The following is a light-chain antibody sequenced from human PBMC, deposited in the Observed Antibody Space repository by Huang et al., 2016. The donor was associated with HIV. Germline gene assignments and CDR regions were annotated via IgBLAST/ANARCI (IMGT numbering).Light chain of an antibody. Sequence: DIIMTQSPDSLAVSRGERANLNCRSSQSVYSSSTRKDYMAWFQQKPGQPPRLLLFWASTREAGVPDRFSGSGSGTHFTLTIANLEAEDAAIYYCQQYYSSPQTFGQGTRVEVK. CDR2: WAS. CDR1: QSVYSSSTRKDY. CDR3: QQYYSSPQT. J-gene: IGKJ1*01. V-gene: IGKV4-1*01.